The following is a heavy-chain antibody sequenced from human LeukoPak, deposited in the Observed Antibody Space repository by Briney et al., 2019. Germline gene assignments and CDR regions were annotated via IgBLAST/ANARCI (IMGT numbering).Heavy chain of an antibody. D-gene: IGHD3-3*01. Sequence: SETLSLTCTVSGYSISSGYYWGWIRQPPGKGLEWIGSIYHSGSTYYNPSLKSRVTISVDTSKNQFSLKLSSVTAADTAVYYCARYVLRFLEWLLKRDAFDIWGQGTMVTVSS. V-gene: IGHV4-38-2*02. CDR2: IYHSGST. J-gene: IGHJ3*02. CDR1: GYSISSGYY. CDR3: ARYVLRFLEWLLKRDAFDI.